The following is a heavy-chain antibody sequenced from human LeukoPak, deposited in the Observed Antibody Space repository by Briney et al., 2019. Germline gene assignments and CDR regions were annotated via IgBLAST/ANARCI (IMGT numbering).Heavy chain of an antibody. D-gene: IGHD6-19*01. V-gene: IGHV3-53*01. CDR3: ARSTSGWIDY. Sequence: PGGSLRLSCAASGFTVSSNYMSWVRQAPGKGLEWVSVIYSGGSTCYADSVKGRFSISRDNPKNTVFLQVSSLRADDTAVYYCARSTSGWIDYWGQGTLVTVSS. CDR2: IYSGGST. J-gene: IGHJ4*02. CDR1: GFTVSSNY.